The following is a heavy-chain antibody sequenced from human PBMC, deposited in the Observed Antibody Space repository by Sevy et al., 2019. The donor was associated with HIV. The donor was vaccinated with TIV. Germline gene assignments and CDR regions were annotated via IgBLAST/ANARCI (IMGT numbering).Heavy chain of an antibody. Sequence: GGSLRLSCAASGLTFNSYSMHWIRQAPGKGLEWVATISFDGNNRHYADSVKGRFTISRDNSKNSLYLQMNSLRAEDTALYYCAIERLYSNVAEYFQSWGQCTLVTVSS. CDR1: GLTFNSYS. CDR3: AIERLYSNVAEYFQS. CDR2: ISFDGNNR. D-gene: IGHD1-1*01. V-gene: IGHV3-30-3*01. J-gene: IGHJ1*01.